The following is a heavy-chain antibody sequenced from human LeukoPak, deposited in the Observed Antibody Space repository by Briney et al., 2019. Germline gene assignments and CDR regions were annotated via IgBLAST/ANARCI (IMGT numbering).Heavy chain of an antibody. D-gene: IGHD3-10*01. V-gene: IGHV1-2*02. CDR1: GYTFTGYY. CDR3: ARERAGLTYYYGSGSYYSRAFDI. Sequence: ASVKVSCKASGYTFTGYYMHWVRQAPGQGLEWMGWINPNSGGTNYAQKFQGRVTMTRDTSISTAYMELSRLRSDDTAVYYCARERAGLTYYYGSGSYYSRAFDIWGQGTMVTVSS. CDR2: INPNSGGT. J-gene: IGHJ3*02.